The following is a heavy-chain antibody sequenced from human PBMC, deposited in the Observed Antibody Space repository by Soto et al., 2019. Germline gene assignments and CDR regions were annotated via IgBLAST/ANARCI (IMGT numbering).Heavy chain of an antibody. CDR2: ISYDGSNK. CDR3: ARDAGFGELMPLPSYFDY. CDR1: GFTFSSYG. V-gene: IGHV3-30*03. D-gene: IGHD3-10*01. Sequence: GGSLRLSCAASGFTFSSYGMHWVRQAPGKGLEWVAVISYDGSNKYYADSVKGRFTISRDNSRNTLYLQMNSLRAEDTAVYYCARDAGFGELMPLPSYFDYWGQGTLVTVSS. J-gene: IGHJ4*02.